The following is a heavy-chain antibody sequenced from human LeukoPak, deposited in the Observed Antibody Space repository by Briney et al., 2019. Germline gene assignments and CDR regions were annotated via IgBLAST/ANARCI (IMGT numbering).Heavy chain of an antibody. Sequence: GASVKVSCKASGYTFTSYDINWVRQAPGQGLEWMGGIIPIFGTANYAQKFQGRVTITADESTSTAYMELSSLRSEDTAVYYCARGGVVVPAAHTPDYYYYMDVWGKGTTVTVSS. CDR3: ARGGVVVPAAHTPDYYYYMDV. D-gene: IGHD2-2*01. V-gene: IGHV1-69*13. J-gene: IGHJ6*03. CDR1: GYTFTSYD. CDR2: IIPIFGTA.